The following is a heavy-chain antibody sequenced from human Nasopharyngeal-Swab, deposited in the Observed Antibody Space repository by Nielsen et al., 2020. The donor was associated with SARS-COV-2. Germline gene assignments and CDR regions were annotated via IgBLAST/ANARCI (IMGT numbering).Heavy chain of an antibody. CDR2: IIPIFGTA. J-gene: IGHJ4*02. D-gene: IGHD6-19*01. Sequence: SVKVSCKASGYTFTSYAMHWVRQAPGQGLEWMGGIIPIFGTANYAQKFQGRVTITADESTSTAYMELSSLRSEDTAVYYCASRPASVRAVAGATDYWGQGTLVTVSS. CDR1: GYTFTSYA. V-gene: IGHV1-69*13. CDR3: ASRPASVRAVAGATDY.